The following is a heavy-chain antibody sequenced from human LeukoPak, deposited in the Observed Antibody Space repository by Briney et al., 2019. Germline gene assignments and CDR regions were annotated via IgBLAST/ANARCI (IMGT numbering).Heavy chain of an antibody. V-gene: IGHV4-39*07. CDR1: GGSISSSSYY. CDR2: IYYSGST. J-gene: IGHJ5*02. CDR3: ARDGSPLGGVEWLRLRWFDP. D-gene: IGHD5-12*01. Sequence: TPSETLSLTCTVSGGSISSSSYYWGWIRQPPGKGLEWIGSIYYSGSTYYNPSLKSRVTISVDTSKNQFSLKLSSVTAADTAVYYCARDGSPLGGVEWLRLRWFDPWGQGTLVTVSS.